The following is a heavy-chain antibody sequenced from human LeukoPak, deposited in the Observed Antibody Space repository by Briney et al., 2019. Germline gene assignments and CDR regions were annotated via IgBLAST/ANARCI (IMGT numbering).Heavy chain of an antibody. D-gene: IGHD3-10*01. Sequence: SVKVSCKASGGTFSSYAISWVRQAPGQGLEWMGRIIPIFGTANYAQKFQGRVTITTDESTSTAYMELSSLRSEDTAVYYCARPYYGSGSSSNEYFQHWGQGTLVTVSS. CDR2: IIPIFGTA. CDR1: GGTFSSYA. J-gene: IGHJ1*01. V-gene: IGHV1-69*05. CDR3: ARPYYGSGSSSNEYFQH.